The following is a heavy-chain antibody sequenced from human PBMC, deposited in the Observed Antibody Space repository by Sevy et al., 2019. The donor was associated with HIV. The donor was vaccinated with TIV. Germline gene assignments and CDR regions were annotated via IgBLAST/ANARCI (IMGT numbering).Heavy chain of an antibody. CDR3: AKGPPVLLWFGELYYFDY. V-gene: IGHV3-23*01. CDR2: ISGSGGST. D-gene: IGHD3-10*01. CDR1: GFTFSSYA. J-gene: IGHJ4*02. Sequence: GGSLRLSCAASGFTFSSYAMSWVRQAPGKGLEWVSAISGSGGSTYYADSVKGRFTISRDNSKNTRYLQMNSLRAEDTAVYYCAKGPPVLLWFGELYYFDYWGQGTLVTVSS.